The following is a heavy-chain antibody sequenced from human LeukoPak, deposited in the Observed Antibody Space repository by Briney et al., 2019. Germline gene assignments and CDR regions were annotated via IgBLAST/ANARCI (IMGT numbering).Heavy chain of an antibody. D-gene: IGHD3-10*01. Sequence: ASVKVSCKASGYTFASYHMHWVRQAPGQGLEWMGIINPSSGSTSYAQKFQGRVSLTRDTSTSTVYMELSSLRSEDTAVYYCVSGLWFGELEDDYWGQGTLVTVSS. CDR2: INPSSGST. CDR3: VSGLWFGELEDDY. CDR1: GYTFASYH. J-gene: IGHJ4*02. V-gene: IGHV1-46*01.